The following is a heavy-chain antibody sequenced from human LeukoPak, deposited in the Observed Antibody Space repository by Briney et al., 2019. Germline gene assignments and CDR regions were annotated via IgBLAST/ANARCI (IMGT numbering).Heavy chain of an antibody. D-gene: IGHD6-19*01. J-gene: IGHJ6*03. CDR1: GFTVSRNY. CDR3: ARVVKGARPLSSGWYRYYYYYMDV. V-gene: IGHV3-53*01. CDR2: LYSGGST. Sequence: GGSLRLSCAASGFTVSRNYMSWVRQAPGRGLEWVSVLYSGGSTYYAESVKGRFSISRDNSKNTVFLQMNSLRADDTAVYYCARVVKGARPLSSGWYRYYYYYMDVWGKGTTVTVSS.